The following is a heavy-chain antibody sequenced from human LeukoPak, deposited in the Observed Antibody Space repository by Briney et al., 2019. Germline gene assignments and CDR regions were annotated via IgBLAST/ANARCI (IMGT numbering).Heavy chain of an antibody. J-gene: IGHJ6*02. CDR2: ISSSSYI. V-gene: IGHV3-21*01. CDR3: ARAGYSSSWYSS. Sequence: PGGSLRLSCAASGFTFSSYSMNWVRQAPGKGLEWVSSISSSSYIYYADSVKGRFTISRDSAKNSLYLQMNSLRAEDTAVYYCARAGYSSSWYSSWGQGTTVTVSS. CDR1: GFTFSSYS. D-gene: IGHD6-13*01.